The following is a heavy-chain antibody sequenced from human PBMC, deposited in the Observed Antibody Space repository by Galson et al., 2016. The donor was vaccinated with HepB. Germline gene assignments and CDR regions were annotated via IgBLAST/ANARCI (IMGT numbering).Heavy chain of an antibody. Sequence: SLRLSCAASGFTFSSYAMSWVRQAPGKGLEWVSGISGSGDLKYYADSVKGWFTISRDNPKNTLHLQMKSLRVDDTAVYYCAKIWGKSSGWYGSSYFQYGMDVWGQGTTVSVSS. J-gene: IGHJ6*02. CDR2: ISGSGDLK. CDR1: GFTFSSYA. CDR3: AKIWGKSSGWYGSSYFQYGMDV. D-gene: IGHD6-19*01. V-gene: IGHV3-23*01.